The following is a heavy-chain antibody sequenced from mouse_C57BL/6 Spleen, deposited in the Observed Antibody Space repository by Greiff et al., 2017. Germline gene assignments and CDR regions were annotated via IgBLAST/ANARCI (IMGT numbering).Heavy chain of an antibody. J-gene: IGHJ3*01. Sequence: VQLQQPGAELVMPGASVKLSCKASGYTFTSYWMHWVKQRPGQGLEWIGEIDPSDSYTNYNQKFKGKSTLTVDKSSSTAYMQLSSLTSEDSAVYYCARAIYDGYYGFAYWGQRTLVTVSA. CDR1: GYTFTSYW. CDR3: ARAIYDGYYGFAY. D-gene: IGHD2-3*01. CDR2: IDPSDSYT. V-gene: IGHV1-69*01.